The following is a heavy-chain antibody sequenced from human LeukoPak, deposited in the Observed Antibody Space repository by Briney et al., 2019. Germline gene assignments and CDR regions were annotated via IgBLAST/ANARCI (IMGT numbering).Heavy chain of an antibody. J-gene: IGHJ4*02. CDR2: IKDDGSET. V-gene: IGHV3-7*05. CDR1: GFTFSSYW. CDR3: ARERPRSRSAFEY. D-gene: IGHD3-10*01. Sequence: QPGGSLRLSCGTSGFTFSSYWMSWVRQAPGKGLERVANIKDDGSETNYMDSVKGRFTISRDNAKNSLYLQMNSLRAEDTAVYYCARERPRSRSAFEYWGQGTLVTVSS.